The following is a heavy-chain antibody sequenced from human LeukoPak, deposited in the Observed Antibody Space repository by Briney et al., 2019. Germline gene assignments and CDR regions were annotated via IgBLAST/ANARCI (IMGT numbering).Heavy chain of an antibody. CDR2: IYYSGST. V-gene: IGHV4-30-4*02. D-gene: IGHD5-18*01. CDR1: GGSISSGDYY. CDR3: AREPEYSYAWGHDAFDI. Sequence: SETLSLTCTVSGGSISSGDYYWSWIRQPPGKGLEWIGYIYYSGSTYYNPSLKSRVTISVDTSKNQFSLKLSSVTAADTAVYYCAREPEYSYAWGHDAFDIWGQGTMVTVSS. J-gene: IGHJ3*02.